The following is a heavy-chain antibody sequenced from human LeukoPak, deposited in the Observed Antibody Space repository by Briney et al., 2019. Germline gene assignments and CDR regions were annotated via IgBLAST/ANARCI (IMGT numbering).Heavy chain of an antibody. CDR1: GYTFTGYY. V-gene: IGHV1-2*06. CDR2: INPNSGGT. J-gene: IGHJ5*02. D-gene: IGHD6-13*01. CDR3: ARDPTPSSPRLAFFDNWFDP. Sequence: ASVKVSRKASGYTFTGYYMHWVRQAPGQGLEWMGRINPNSGGTNYAQKFQGRVTMTRDTSISTAYMELSRLRSDDTAVYYCARDPTPSSPRLAFFDNWFDPWGQGTLVTVSS.